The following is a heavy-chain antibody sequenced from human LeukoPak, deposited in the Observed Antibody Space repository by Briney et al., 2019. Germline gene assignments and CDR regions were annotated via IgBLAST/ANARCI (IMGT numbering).Heavy chain of an antibody. D-gene: IGHD3-22*01. CDR3: ARKSGSSGYPFDY. Sequence: SGGSLRLSCAASGFPFSSYSMNWVRQAPGKGLEWVSYITSSSSTMYYADAVKGRFAISRDNAKNSLYLQMNRLRAEDTAVYYCARKSGSSGYPFDYWGQGILVTVSS. CDR1: GFPFSSYS. J-gene: IGHJ4*02. V-gene: IGHV3-48*01. CDR2: ITSSSSTM.